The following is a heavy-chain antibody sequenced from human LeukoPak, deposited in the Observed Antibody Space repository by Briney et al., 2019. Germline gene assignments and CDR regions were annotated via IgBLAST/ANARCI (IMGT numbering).Heavy chain of an antibody. CDR3: ARPRYGSGGLDS. Sequence: NPSETLSLTCAVYGESFSGHYWTWIRQPPGRGLEWIGEINHSGSTTSNPSLNNRVTISVDTSKHQFSLKLASVTAADTAVYYCARPRYGSGGLDSWGQGTLVTVSS. V-gene: IGHV4-34*01. J-gene: IGHJ4*02. D-gene: IGHD3-10*01. CDR1: GESFSGHY. CDR2: INHSGST.